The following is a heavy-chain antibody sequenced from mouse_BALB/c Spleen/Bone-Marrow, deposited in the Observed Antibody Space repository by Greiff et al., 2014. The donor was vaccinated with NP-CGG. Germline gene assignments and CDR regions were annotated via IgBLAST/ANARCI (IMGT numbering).Heavy chain of an antibody. CDR1: GYNFTTHW. Sequence: VQLQQSGAELARPGASVKLSCKASGYNFTTHWMQWVKQRPGQGLEWIGAIYPGDGDTRYIQKFKGKATLTADKSSSTAYIQLSDLASEDSAVYYCARGDYGYHWYFDVWGAGTTVTVSS. J-gene: IGHJ1*01. V-gene: IGHV1-87*01. CDR2: IYPGDGDT. CDR3: ARGDYGYHWYFDV. D-gene: IGHD1-2*01.